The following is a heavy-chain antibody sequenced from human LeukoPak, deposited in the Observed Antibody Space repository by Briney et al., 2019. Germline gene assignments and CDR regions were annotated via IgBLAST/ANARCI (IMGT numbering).Heavy chain of an antibody. V-gene: IGHV1-2*02. CDR3: ARASGSYWWFDS. CDR1: GYTFTGYY. Sequence: ASVKVSFKASGYTFTGYYLDWVRQAPGQGLEWMGCVNPNSGDTNYAQKFQGSVTMTRDTSISTVYMELSRLRSDDTAVYYCARASGSYWWFDSWGQGTLVTVSS. J-gene: IGHJ5*01. D-gene: IGHD1-26*01. CDR2: VNPNSGDT.